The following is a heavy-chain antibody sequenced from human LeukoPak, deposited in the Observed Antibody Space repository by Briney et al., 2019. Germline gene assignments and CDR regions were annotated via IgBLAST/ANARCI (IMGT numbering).Heavy chain of an antibody. Sequence: GGSLRLSCAASGFSFDDYAMHWVRQGPGKGLEWVSLISWDGGRTYYADSVKGRFTISRDNSKNTLYLQMNSLRAEDTAVYYCAKGLMTTVVNFDYWGQGTLVTVSS. V-gene: IGHV3-43D*03. CDR3: AKGLMTTVVNFDY. J-gene: IGHJ4*02. CDR1: GFSFDDYA. D-gene: IGHD4-23*01. CDR2: ISWDGGRT.